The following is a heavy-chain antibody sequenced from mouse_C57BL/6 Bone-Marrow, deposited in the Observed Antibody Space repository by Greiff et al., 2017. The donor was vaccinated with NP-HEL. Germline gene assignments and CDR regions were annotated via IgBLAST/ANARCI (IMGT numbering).Heavy chain of an antibody. CDR1: GFNIKDDY. CDR2: IDPENGDT. V-gene: IGHV14-4*01. D-gene: IGHD2-3*01. Sequence: EVKVVESGAELVRPGASVKLSCTASGFNIKDDYMHWVKQRPEQGLEWIGWIDPENGDTEYASKFQGKATITADTSSNTAYLQLSSLTSEDTAVYYCTALYDGYYSSWFAYWGQGTLVTVSA. CDR3: TALYDGYYSSWFAY. J-gene: IGHJ3*01.